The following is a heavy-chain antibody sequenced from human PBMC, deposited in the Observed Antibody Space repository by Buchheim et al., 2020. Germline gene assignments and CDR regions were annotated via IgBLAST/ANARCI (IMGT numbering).Heavy chain of an antibody. Sequence: QVQLHESGPGLVKPSQNLSLTCTVSGVSISSGGYYWSWVRQRPGKGLEWIGYIYYSGTTYYNPSLKSRVAISVDTSENQFSLKLSSVTAADTAIYYCARDYSGYGILDYWGQGTL. D-gene: IGHD5-12*01. J-gene: IGHJ4*02. CDR2: IYYSGTT. CDR1: GVSISSGGYY. CDR3: ARDYSGYGILDY. V-gene: IGHV4-31*03.